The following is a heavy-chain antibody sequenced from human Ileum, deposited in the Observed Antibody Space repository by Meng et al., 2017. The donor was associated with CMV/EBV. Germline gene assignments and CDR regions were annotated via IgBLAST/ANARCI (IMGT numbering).Heavy chain of an antibody. CDR1: RACTGTHY. CDR2: SVNGGDS. Sequence: RVQAQGRGLGKASGPVAPAGTVSRACTGTHYWGWWLRHAGGGGGGCGGSVNGGDSYNNPPPNSRVAVSTDTYKNHLSLTLTSVAAADTAVYYCARDSQGRDPWYFDLWGPGTLVTVSS. J-gene: IGHJ2*01. CDR3: ARDSQGRDPWYFDL. V-gene: IGHV4-4*07.